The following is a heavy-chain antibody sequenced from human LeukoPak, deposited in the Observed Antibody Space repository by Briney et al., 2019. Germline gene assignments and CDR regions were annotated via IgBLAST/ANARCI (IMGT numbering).Heavy chain of an antibody. J-gene: IGHJ6*03. CDR3: ARVPRYYYYYMDV. V-gene: IGHV3-21*01. CDR2: ISSSSSYI. Sequence: GGSLRLSCAASGFTFSSYGMSWVRQAPGKGLEWVSSISSSSSYIYYADSVKGRFTISRDNAKNSLYLQMNSLRAEDTAVYYCARVPRYYYYYMDVWGKGTTVTISS. CDR1: GFTFSSYG.